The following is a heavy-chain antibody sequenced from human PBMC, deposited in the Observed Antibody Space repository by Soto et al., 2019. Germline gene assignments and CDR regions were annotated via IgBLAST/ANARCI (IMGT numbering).Heavy chain of an antibody. CDR3: ARDLGAVAGTGGLYYYYYGMDV. CDR2: INPNSGGT. CDR1: GYTFTGYY. Sequence: VASVKVSCKASGYTFTGYYMHWVRQAPGQGLEWMGWINPNSGGTNYAQKFQGWVTMTRDTSISTAYMELSRLRSDDTAVYYCARDLGAVAGTGGLYYYYYGMDVWGQGTTVTVSS. D-gene: IGHD6-19*01. J-gene: IGHJ6*02. V-gene: IGHV1-2*04.